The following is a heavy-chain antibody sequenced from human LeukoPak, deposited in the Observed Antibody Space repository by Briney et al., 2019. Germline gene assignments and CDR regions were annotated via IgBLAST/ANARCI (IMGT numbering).Heavy chain of an antibody. CDR2: MNPNSGNT. J-gene: IGHJ3*02. CDR1: GYTFTSYD. CDR3: ASFVVVPAAKEGHRAFDI. D-gene: IGHD2-2*01. V-gene: IGHV1-8*01. Sequence: GASVKVSCKASGYTFTSYDINWVRQATGQGLEWMGWMNPNSGNTGYAQKFQGRVTMTRNTSISTAYMELSSLRSEDTAVYYCASFVVVPAAKEGHRAFDIWGQGTMVTVSS.